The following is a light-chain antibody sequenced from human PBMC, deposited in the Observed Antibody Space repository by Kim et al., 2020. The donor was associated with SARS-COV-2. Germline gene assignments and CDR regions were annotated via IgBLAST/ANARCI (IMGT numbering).Light chain of an antibody. J-gene: IGKJ4*02. Sequence: VGESVKITCRESQGMRKYLAWYQQKQGKEPKLLSDAASTLQSGVPLRYSGSGSGTDITNNISSLQPEDFGTDYCQQLNSYALTFGGGTKLEI. CDR3: QQLNSYALT. CDR2: AAS. CDR1: QGMRKY. V-gene: IGKV1-9*01.